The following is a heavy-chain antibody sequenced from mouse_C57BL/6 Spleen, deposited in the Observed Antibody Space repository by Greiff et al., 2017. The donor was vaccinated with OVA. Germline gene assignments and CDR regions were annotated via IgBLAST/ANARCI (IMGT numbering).Heavy chain of an antibody. J-gene: IGHJ2*01. CDR1: GYAFSSYW. Sequence: QVQLKESGAELVKPGASVKISCKASGYAFSSYWMNWVKQRPGKGLEWIGQIYPGDGDTNYNGKFKGKATLTADKSSSTAYMQLSSLTSEDSAVYFCARHGGYYGSSGNYFDYWGQGTTLTVSS. CDR2: IYPGDGDT. D-gene: IGHD1-1*01. V-gene: IGHV1-80*01. CDR3: ARHGGYYGSSGNYFDY.